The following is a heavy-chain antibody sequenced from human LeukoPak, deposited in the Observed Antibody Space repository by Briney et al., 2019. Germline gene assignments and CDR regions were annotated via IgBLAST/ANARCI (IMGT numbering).Heavy chain of an antibody. CDR3: ASLDY. J-gene: IGHJ4*02. CDR1: GFSLSDYG. Sequence: GGSLRLSCAASGFSLSDYGIHWVRQAPGKGLVWVSHIHNDGTTTTYAASVKGRFTISRDNARNSLYLQMNSLRAEDTAVYYCASLDYWGQGTQVTVSS. CDR2: IHNDGTTT. V-gene: IGHV3-74*03.